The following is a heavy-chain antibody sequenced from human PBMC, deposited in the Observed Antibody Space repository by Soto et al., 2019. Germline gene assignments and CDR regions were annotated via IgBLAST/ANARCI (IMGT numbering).Heavy chain of an antibody. CDR1: GGTFSPYT. D-gene: IGHD3-10*01. V-gene: IGHV1-69*08. CDR2: IIPFLGVT. J-gene: IGHJ4*02. CDR3: ARDWESTVSTWSFGAF. Sequence: QVQLVQSGAEVKKPGSSVKVSCKASGGTFSPYTINWVRQAPGQGLEWMGRIIPFLGVTNYAQKFQARVTITADKSTTTAYMELSGLRFVDTAVYYCARDWESTVSTWSFGAFWGRGTLVTVSS.